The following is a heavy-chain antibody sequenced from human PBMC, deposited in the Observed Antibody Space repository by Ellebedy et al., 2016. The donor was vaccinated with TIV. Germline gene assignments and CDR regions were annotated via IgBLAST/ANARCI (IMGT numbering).Heavy chain of an antibody. CDR3: ARRPSNGYFDFEGWFDP. CDR2: IYYSGST. J-gene: IGHJ5*02. Sequence: MPGGSLRLSCIVSGVSISSSRTYWGWLRQPPGKGLEYIGSIYYSGSTYYNPSLKSRVPISVAPSKNQFPLTLRSVTAADTAVYYCARRPSNGYFDFEGWFDPWGQGTLVTVSS. V-gene: IGHV4-39*01. D-gene: IGHD3-9*01. CDR1: GVSISSSRTY.